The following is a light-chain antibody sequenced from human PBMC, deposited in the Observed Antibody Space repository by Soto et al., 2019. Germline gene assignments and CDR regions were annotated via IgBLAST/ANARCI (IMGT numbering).Light chain of an antibody. Sequence: DIQMTKSPCTLSAFIGDRVTITWRASQSISSWLAWYQQKPGKAPKLLIYKASSLGSGVPSRFSGSGSGTEFTLTISSLQPEDAAVYYCQQYGSSPITFGQGTRLEIK. CDR3: QQYGSSPIT. V-gene: IGKV1-5*03. J-gene: IGKJ5*01. CDR1: QSISSW. CDR2: KAS.